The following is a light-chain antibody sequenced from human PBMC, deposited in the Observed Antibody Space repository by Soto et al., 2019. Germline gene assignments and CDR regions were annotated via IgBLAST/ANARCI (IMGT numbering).Light chain of an antibody. J-gene: IGKJ3*01. CDR1: QGSSNY. Sequence: DIQMTQSPSSLSASLGDRVTITCRASQGSSNYLAWYQQKPGNVPNLLIYAASTLQSGVPSRFSGSGSGTDFSLTISSLQTEDVAPYYCPTYNRAPPFTFVPGTKVDIQ. CDR3: PTYNRAPPFT. V-gene: IGKV1-27*01. CDR2: AAS.